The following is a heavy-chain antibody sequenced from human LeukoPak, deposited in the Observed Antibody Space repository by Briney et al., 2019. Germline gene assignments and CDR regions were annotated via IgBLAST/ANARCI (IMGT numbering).Heavy chain of an antibody. CDR2: IYYSGST. J-gene: IGHJ4*02. Sequence: SETLSLTCTVSGGSISSSSYYWGWMRQPPGKGLEWIGSIYYSGSTYYNPSLKSRVTISVDTSKNQFSLKLSSVTAADTAVYYCARATGSIAAATSYYFDYWGQGTLVTVSS. CDR3: ARATGSIAAATSYYFDY. V-gene: IGHV4-39*01. D-gene: IGHD6-13*01. CDR1: GGSISSSSYY.